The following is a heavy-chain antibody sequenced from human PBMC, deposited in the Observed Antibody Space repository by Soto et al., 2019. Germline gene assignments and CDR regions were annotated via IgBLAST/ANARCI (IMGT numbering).Heavy chain of an antibody. J-gene: IGHJ6*02. Sequence: PGESLKISCKGSGYSFTSYWISWVRQMPGKGLEWMGRIDPSDSYTNYSPSFQGHVTISADKSISTAYLQWSSLKASDTAMYHCARHVFYRSCPKYQLLSPRVCYGMGVWGQGTTVTVSS. CDR1: GYSFTSYW. CDR2: IDPSDSYT. V-gene: IGHV5-10-1*01. D-gene: IGHD2-2*01. CDR3: ARHVFYRSCPKYQLLSPRVCYGMGV.